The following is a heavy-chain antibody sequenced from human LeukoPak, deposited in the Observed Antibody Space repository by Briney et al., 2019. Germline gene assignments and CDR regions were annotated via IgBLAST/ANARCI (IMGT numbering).Heavy chain of an antibody. D-gene: IGHD3-9*01. CDR2: ISGSGGST. CDR1: AFTFRSYA. V-gene: IGHV3-23*01. J-gene: IGHJ4*02. CDR3: AKDLLRYFDWLFFDY. Sequence: GGSLRLSCAASAFTFRSYAMSWVRQAGGKGLEWVSAISGSGGSTYYADSVKGRFTISRDNSKNTLYLQMSSLRAEDTAVYYCAKDLLRYFDWLFFDYWGQGTLVTVSS.